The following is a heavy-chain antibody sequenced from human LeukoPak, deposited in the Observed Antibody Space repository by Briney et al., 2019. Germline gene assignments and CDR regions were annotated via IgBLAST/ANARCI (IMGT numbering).Heavy chain of an antibody. J-gene: IGHJ4*02. Sequence: PGGSLRLSCAASGFTFSTGSLHWVRQAPGRGLEWVSAFDTGFGTYYPDSLKGRFTISRDNSKNTLFLQMNSLRAEDTAVYYCERSSGWWSLGYWGQGTLVTVSS. V-gene: IGHV3-23*01. CDR1: GFTFSTGS. D-gene: IGHD6-19*01. CDR3: ERSSGWWSLGY. CDR2: FDTGFGT.